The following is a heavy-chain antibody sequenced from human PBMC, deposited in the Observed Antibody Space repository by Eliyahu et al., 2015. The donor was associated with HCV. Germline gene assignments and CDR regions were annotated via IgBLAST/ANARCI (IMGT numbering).Heavy chain of an antibody. D-gene: IGHD3-3*01. V-gene: IGHV1-18*04. Sequence: QVQLVQSGAEVKKPGASXKVSCKASGYTFTSYGISWVRQAPGQGLEWMGWISAYNGNTNYAQKLQGRVTMTTDTSTSTAYMELRSLRSDDTAVYYCARDLAEYYDFWSGYYLGGYFDYWGQGTLVTVSS. CDR3: ARDLAEYYDFWSGYYLGGYFDY. J-gene: IGHJ4*02. CDR2: ISAYNGNT. CDR1: GYTFTSYG.